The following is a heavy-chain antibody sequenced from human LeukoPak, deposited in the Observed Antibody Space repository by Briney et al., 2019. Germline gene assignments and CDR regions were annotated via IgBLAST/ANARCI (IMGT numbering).Heavy chain of an antibody. J-gene: IGHJ6*02. Sequence: SVKVSCKASEGTFISYAISWVRQAPGQGLEWMGQIIPMLGTASYAQRFQGRVTLTADESTSTAYMELSSLRSEDTAVYYCARESLPYGGNSFGHYYGKDVWGQGTTVTVSS. D-gene: IGHD4-23*01. CDR3: ARESLPYGGNSFGHYYGKDV. CDR2: IIPMLGTA. CDR1: EGTFISYA. V-gene: IGHV1-69*01.